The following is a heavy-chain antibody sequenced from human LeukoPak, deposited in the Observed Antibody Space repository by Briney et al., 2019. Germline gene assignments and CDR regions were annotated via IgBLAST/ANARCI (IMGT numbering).Heavy chain of an antibody. CDR1: GFTFSSYS. D-gene: IGHD2-21*02. CDR3: ARDIYVAYCGGDCYSENWYFDL. Sequence: NPGGSLRLSCAASGFTFSSYSMNWVRQALGKGLEWVSFISSSSSYIYYADSVKGRFTISRDNAKNSLYLQMNSLRAEDTAVYYCARDIYVAYCGGDCYSENWYFDLWGRGTLVTVSS. V-gene: IGHV3-21*01. J-gene: IGHJ2*01. CDR2: ISSSSSYI.